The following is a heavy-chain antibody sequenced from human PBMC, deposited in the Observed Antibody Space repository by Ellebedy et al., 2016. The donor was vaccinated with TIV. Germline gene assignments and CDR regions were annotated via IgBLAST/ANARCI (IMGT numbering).Heavy chain of an antibody. Sequence: GESLKISCAASGFTFSTYWMSWVRLAPGKGLEWVANIKQDGIETHYVDSVKGRLTISRDNSKKTLYLQMNSLRPEDTAVYYCAKEGSQGYTMGGMDVWGQGTTVIVSS. CDR1: GFTFSTYW. D-gene: IGHD3-10*01. J-gene: IGHJ6*02. V-gene: IGHV3-7*01. CDR3: AKEGSQGYTMGGMDV. CDR2: IKQDGIET.